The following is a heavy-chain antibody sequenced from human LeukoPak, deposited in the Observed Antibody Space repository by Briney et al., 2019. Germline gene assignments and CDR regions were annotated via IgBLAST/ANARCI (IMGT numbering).Heavy chain of an antibody. V-gene: IGHV1-2*02. Sequence: GASVKVSCKASGYTFSDYFVHWVRQAPGQGLEWMGWINPKSGVTKYEKKFQGRVSMVRDTATSTVYMDLSSLTSDDTAVYFCARGGGRLYYFYFWGQGTLVSVSS. D-gene: IGHD3-16*01. CDR3: ARGGGRLYYFYF. CDR2: INPKSGVT. J-gene: IGHJ4*02. CDR1: GYTFSDYF.